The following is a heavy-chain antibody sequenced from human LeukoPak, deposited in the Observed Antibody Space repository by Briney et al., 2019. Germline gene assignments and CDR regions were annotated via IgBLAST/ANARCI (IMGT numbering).Heavy chain of an antibody. CDR2: ITSSSSTI. Sequence: PGGSLRPSCAASGSTFSSYSMNWVRQAPGKGLEWVSYITSSSSTIYYADSVKGRFTISRDNAKNSLYLQMNSLRDEDTAVYYCARVTTGKGGNADYWGQGTLVTVSS. V-gene: IGHV3-48*02. J-gene: IGHJ4*02. CDR3: ARVTTGKGGNADY. D-gene: IGHD2-15*01. CDR1: GSTFSSYS.